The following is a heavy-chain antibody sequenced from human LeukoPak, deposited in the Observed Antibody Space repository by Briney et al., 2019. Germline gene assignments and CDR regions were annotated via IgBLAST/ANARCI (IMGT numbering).Heavy chain of an antibody. CDR1: GFTFSNAW. CDR2: IKSKTGGGTI. Sequence: GGSLRLSCAASGFTFSNAWMNWVRQAPGKGLEWVGRIKSKTGGGTIDYAAPVKGRFTIPRDDSKDTLYLQMNSLKSEDTAVYHCTTAAFVGATAYWGQGALVIVSS. CDR3: TTAAFVGATAY. J-gene: IGHJ4*02. D-gene: IGHD1-26*01. V-gene: IGHV3-15*07.